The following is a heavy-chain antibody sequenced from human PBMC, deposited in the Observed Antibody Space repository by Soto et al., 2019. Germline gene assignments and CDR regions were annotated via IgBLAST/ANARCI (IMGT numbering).Heavy chain of an antibody. Sequence: GGSLRLSCAASGFSFSSLAMSWVRQAPGKGLEWVSSISGSRGSTTYYAGSVKGRFTISRDNSKNTLYLQMNSLRVEDTAVYYCAQDRGCSGSTCYQAYWGPGTLVTVSS. V-gene: IGHV3-23*01. J-gene: IGHJ4*02. D-gene: IGHD2-2*01. CDR1: GFSFSSLA. CDR3: AQDRGCSGSTCYQAY. CDR2: ISGSRGSTT.